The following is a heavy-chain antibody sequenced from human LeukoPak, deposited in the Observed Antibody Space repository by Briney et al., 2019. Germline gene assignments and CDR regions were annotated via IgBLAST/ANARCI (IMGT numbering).Heavy chain of an antibody. CDR2: IYYSGST. D-gene: IGHD2-2*01. CDR1: GGSISSSSYY. CDR3: ARTSIRTRDAFDI. Sequence: SETLSLTCTVSGGSISSSSYYWSWIRQPPGKGLEWIGYIYYSGSTNYNPSLKSRVTISVDTSKNQFSLKLSSVTAADTAVYYCARTSIRTRDAFDIWGQGTMVTVFS. J-gene: IGHJ3*02. V-gene: IGHV4-61*05.